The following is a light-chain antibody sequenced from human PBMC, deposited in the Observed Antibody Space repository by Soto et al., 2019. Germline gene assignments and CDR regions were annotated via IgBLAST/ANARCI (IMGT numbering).Light chain of an antibody. V-gene: IGLV2-11*01. Sequence: QSVLTQPRSVSGSPGQSVTISCTGTSSDVGGYNYVSWYQQHPGKAPKVMIYDVSERPSGVPERFSGSKSGNTASLTISGLQAEDGADYYCCSYAGSPRYVFGTGTKLTVL. CDR3: CSYAGSPRYV. CDR1: SSDVGGYNY. CDR2: DVS. J-gene: IGLJ1*01.